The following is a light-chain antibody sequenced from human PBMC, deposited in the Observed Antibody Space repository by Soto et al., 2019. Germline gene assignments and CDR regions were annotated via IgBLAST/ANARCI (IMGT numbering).Light chain of an antibody. V-gene: IGKV3-20*01. CDR2: GAS. J-gene: IGKJ4*01. CDR3: QQYGRSPPT. CDR1: QRVTSNF. Sequence: EIVLTQSPGTLSLSPGERATISCRASQRVTSNFLAWYQQKPGQAPGLLIYGASNRATGVPDRFSGSGSGTDFTLTISRLEPEDFAVYHCQQYGRSPPTFGGGTKVGVK.